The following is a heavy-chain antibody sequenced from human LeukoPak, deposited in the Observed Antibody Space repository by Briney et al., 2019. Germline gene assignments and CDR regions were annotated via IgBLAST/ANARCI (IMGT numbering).Heavy chain of an antibody. CDR3: ARHLGSIAARRRGFDP. D-gene: IGHD6-6*01. V-gene: IGHV4-34*01. J-gene: IGHJ5*02. CDR2: INHSGST. Sequence: SETLSLTCAVYGGSFSGYYWSWIRQPPGKGLEWIGEINHSGSTNYNPSLKSRVTISVDTSKNQFSLKLSSVTAADTAVYYCARHLGSIAARRRGFDPWGEGTLVTVSS. CDR1: GGSFSGYY.